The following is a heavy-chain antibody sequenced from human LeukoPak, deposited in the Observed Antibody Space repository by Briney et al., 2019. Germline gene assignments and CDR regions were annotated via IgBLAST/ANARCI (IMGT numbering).Heavy chain of an antibody. V-gene: IGHV3-66*02. J-gene: IGHJ3*02. Sequence: GGSLRLSCAASGFTVSSNYMSWVRQAPGKGLEWVSVIYSGGSTYYADSVKGRFTISRDNSKNTLYLQMNSLRAEDTAVYYCAGEWGSSWPYQAFDIWGQGTMVTVSS. CDR1: GFTVSSNY. CDR2: IYSGGST. D-gene: IGHD2-2*01. CDR3: AGEWGSSWPYQAFDI.